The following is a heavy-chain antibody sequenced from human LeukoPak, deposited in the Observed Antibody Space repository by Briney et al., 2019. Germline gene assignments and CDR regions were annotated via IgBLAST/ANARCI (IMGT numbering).Heavy chain of an antibody. D-gene: IGHD2-2*01. CDR1: GFTFSSYW. J-gene: IGHJ4*02. CDR3: ARVRGYCSSTNCYFDY. Sequence: GGSLRLSCAASGFTFSSYWMSWVRQAPGKGLEWVANIKQDVSEKYYVYSVRGRFTISRDNAKNSMYMQMNSLRAEDTAVYYCARVRGYCSSTNCYFDYWGQGTLVTVSS. CDR2: IKQDVSEK. V-gene: IGHV3-7*01.